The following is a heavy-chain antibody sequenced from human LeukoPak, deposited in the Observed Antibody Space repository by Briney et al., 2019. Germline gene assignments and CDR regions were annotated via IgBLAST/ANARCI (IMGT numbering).Heavy chain of an antibody. CDR2: IWPDDSDK. J-gene: IGHJ4*02. CDR1: GYSFTSYW. V-gene: IGHV5-51*01. Sequence: GESLKISCKGSGYSFTSYWIGWVRQVPGKGLEWMGIIWPDDSDKRYSPSFQGQVTISADKSISTAYLQWSSLKASDTAMYYCARQGKDGYRVVDYWGQGTLVTVSS. D-gene: IGHD5-24*01. CDR3: ARQGKDGYRVVDY.